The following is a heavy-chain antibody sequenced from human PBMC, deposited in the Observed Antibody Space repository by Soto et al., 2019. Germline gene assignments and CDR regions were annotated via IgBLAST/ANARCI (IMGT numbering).Heavy chain of an antibody. CDR3: ARDNGGPYDGYCSGGSCYQSSHYYYYGMDV. D-gene: IGHD2-15*01. CDR2: INPSGGST. Sequence: ASVKVSCKASGYTFTSYYMHWVLQAPGQGLEWMGIINPSGGSTSYAQKFQGRVTMTRDTSTSTVYMELSSLRSEDTAVYYCARDNGGPYDGYCSGGSCYQSSHYYYYGMDVWGQGTTVTVSS. J-gene: IGHJ6*02. CDR1: GYTFTSYY. V-gene: IGHV1-46*01.